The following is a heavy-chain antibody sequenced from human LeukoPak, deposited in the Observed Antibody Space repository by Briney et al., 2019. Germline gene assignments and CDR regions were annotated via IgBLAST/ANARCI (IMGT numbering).Heavy chain of an antibody. J-gene: IGHJ3*02. V-gene: IGHV1-69*13. CDR3: AKDLVIVVVPAALDAFDI. CDR2: IIPIFGTA. Sequence: SVKVSCKASGGTFSSYAISWVRQAPGQGLEWMGGIIPIFGTANYAQKFQGRVTITADESTSTAYMELSSLRSEDTAVYYCAKDLVIVVVPAALDAFDIWGQGTMVTVSS. CDR1: GGTFSSYA. D-gene: IGHD2-2*01.